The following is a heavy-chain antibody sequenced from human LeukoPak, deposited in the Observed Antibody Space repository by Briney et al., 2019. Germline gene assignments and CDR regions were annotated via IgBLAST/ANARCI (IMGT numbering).Heavy chain of an antibody. CDR2: IYYSGST. D-gene: IGHD2-2*02. Sequence: SETLSLTCTVSGGSISSSSYYWGWIRQPPGKGLEWIGSIYYSGSTYYNPSLKSRVTISVDTSKNQFSLKLSSVTAADTAVYYCARADCSSTSCYNVYYFDYWGQGTLVTVSS. J-gene: IGHJ4*02. V-gene: IGHV4-39*07. CDR3: ARADCSSTSCYNVYYFDY. CDR1: GGSISSSSYY.